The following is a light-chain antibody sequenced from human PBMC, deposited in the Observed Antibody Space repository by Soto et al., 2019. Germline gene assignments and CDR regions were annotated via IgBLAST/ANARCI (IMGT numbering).Light chain of an antibody. Sequence: ELALTRSPGTLSLWPGEVGTGCYRASQTVSSNYLAWYQQKAGQAPRLLIYGASSRATGIPDRFSGSGSGTDFALTISRLEPEDFAVYYCQQYGYSPFTFGPGTKVDIK. CDR2: GAS. J-gene: IGKJ3*01. V-gene: IGKV3-20*01. CDR1: QTVSSNY. CDR3: QQYGYSPFT.